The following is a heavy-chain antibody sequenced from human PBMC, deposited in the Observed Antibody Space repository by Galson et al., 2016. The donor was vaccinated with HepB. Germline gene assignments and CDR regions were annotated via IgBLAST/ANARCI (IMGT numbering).Heavy chain of an antibody. J-gene: IGHJ4*02. Sequence: SLRLSCAASGFTFSSYGMHWVRQAPGKGLEWVASIWYDGTKKNYADPVKGRFTISKGKGRMTFSGATSKDTRYLQMNSLGTEDTAVYYCARASGDLFDYWGQGTLVTVSS. CDR1: GFTFSSYG. V-gene: IGHV3-33*08. CDR3: ARASGDLFDY. CDR2: IWYDGTKK. D-gene: IGHD4-17*01.